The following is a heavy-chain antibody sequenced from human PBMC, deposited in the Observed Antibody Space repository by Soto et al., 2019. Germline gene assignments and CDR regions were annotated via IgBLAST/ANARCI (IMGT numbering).Heavy chain of an antibody. D-gene: IGHD6-19*01. Sequence: GGSLRLSCAASGFTFSSYGMHWVRQAPGKGLEWVAVISYDGSNKYYADSVKGRFTISRDNSKNTLYLQMNSLRAEDTAVYYCAKDYSSGWYALTYYYSGMDVWGQGTTVTVSS. V-gene: IGHV3-30*18. CDR3: AKDYSSGWYALTYYYSGMDV. CDR2: ISYDGSNK. CDR1: GFTFSSYG. J-gene: IGHJ6*02.